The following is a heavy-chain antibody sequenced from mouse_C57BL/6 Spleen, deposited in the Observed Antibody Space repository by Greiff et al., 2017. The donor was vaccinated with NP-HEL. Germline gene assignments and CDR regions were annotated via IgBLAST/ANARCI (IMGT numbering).Heavy chain of an antibody. V-gene: IGHV5-4*01. CDR2: ISDGGSYT. D-gene: IGHD1-1*01. Sequence: VQLKESGGGLVKPGGSLKLSCAASGFTFSSYAMSWVRQTPEQRLEWVATISDGGSYTYYPDNVKGRFTISRDNAKNNLYLQMSHLKSEDTAMYYCARGHGSSYVGYFDVWGTGTTVTVSS. CDR3: ARGHGSSYVGYFDV. J-gene: IGHJ1*03. CDR1: GFTFSSYA.